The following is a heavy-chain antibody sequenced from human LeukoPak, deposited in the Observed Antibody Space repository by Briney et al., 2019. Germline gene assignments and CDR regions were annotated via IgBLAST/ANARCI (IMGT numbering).Heavy chain of an antibody. Sequence: SETLSLTCTVSGDSISNYYWSWIRQPPGKGLDWIGYIYFSGTTNYNPSLKSRVTMSVDTSKNQFSLKLTSMTAADTAVYFCARLSHPSGSDWFFDYWGQGSLVTVSS. CDR2: IYFSGTT. CDR1: GDSISNYY. D-gene: IGHD6-19*01. CDR3: ARLSHPSGSDWFFDY. J-gene: IGHJ4*02. V-gene: IGHV4-59*08.